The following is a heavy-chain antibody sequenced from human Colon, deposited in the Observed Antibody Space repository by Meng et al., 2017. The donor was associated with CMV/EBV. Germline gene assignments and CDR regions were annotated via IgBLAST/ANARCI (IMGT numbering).Heavy chain of an antibody. Sequence: GESLKISCAASGFMFSNYEMNWVRQAPGKGLEWVSYIDTSGYTVSYGDSVKGRFTISRDNAKKSLYLQMNSLRAEDTAVYYCAREHISMVRGYGMDVWGQGTTVTVSS. CDR3: AREHISMVRGYGMDV. D-gene: IGHD3-10*01. V-gene: IGHV3-48*03. CDR1: GFMFSNYE. J-gene: IGHJ6*02. CDR2: IDTSGYTV.